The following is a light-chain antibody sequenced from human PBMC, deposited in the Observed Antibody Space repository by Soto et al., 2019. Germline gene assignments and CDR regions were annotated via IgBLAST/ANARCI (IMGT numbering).Light chain of an antibody. Sequence: EIVLTQSPGTLSLSPGXRATLSCRASQSVSSSYLAWYQQKPGQAPRLLIYNAFNRATGIPDRFSGSGSGTDFTLTISRLEPEDFAVYYCQQHGSSPGTFCGGTKVDIK. CDR3: QQHGSSPGT. V-gene: IGKV3-20*01. J-gene: IGKJ4*01. CDR2: NAF. CDR1: QSVSSSY.